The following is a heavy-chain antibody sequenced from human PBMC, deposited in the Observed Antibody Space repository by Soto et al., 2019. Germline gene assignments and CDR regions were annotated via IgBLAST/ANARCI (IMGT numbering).Heavy chain of an antibody. D-gene: IGHD5-18*01. Sequence: PSETLSLTCTVSGGSISSNYWTWIRQPPGTGLEWIGYVYNSGSTNYNPSLKSRVTISEDTSKSQFSLKVNSMTAADTAVYYCAREAIQGGFDPWGQGTLVTVSS. V-gene: IGHV4-59*01. CDR3: AREAIQGGFDP. J-gene: IGHJ5*02. CDR2: VYNSGST. CDR1: GGSISSNY.